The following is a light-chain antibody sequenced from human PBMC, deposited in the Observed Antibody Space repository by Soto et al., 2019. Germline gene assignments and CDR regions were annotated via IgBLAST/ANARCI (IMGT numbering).Light chain of an antibody. V-gene: IGLV1-47*01. CDR2: RNN. J-gene: IGLJ2*01. CDR3: ATWDDSLSGVV. Sequence: SVLTQPPSASGTPGQRVTISCSGSSSNIGSNYVYWHQQVPGTAPKLLIYRNNQRPSGVPDRFSGSKSGTSASLAISGLRSEDEADYYCATWDDSLSGVVFGGGTKLTVL. CDR1: SSNIGSNY.